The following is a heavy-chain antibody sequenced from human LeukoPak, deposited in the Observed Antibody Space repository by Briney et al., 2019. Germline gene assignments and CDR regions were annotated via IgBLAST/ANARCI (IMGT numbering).Heavy chain of an antibody. CDR2: IYYSGSA. CDR3: ARHWVSSESPYSFDI. Sequence: SETLSLTCTVSDDSISNYYWTWIRQPPGKGLEWIGYIYYSGSANYNPSLKSRVTISVDTSKNQFSLKLTSVTAADTAVYYCARHWVSSESPYSFDIWGQGTMVTVSS. V-gene: IGHV4-59*08. CDR1: DDSISNYY. D-gene: IGHD1-26*01. J-gene: IGHJ3*02.